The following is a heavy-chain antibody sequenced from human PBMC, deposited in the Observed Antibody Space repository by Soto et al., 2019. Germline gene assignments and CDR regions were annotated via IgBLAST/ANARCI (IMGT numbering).Heavy chain of an antibody. Sequence: QVQLVESGGGLVKPGGSLRLSCAASGVTFSDYYMSWIRQAPGKGLEWVSYISSSSSNTNYADSVQGRFTISRDNAKNAMYLQMNSLRAEDTAVYYCAREGPTTVVTRSSFDIWGQGTMVTVSS. J-gene: IGHJ3*02. CDR2: ISSSSSNT. CDR1: GVTFSDYY. CDR3: AREGPTTVVTRSSFDI. V-gene: IGHV3-11*06. D-gene: IGHD4-17*01.